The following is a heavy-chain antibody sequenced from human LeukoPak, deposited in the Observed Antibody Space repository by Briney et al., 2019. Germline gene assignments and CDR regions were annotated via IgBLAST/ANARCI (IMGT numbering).Heavy chain of an antibody. CDR2: SSSSGSTM. D-gene: IGHD3/OR15-3a*01. CDR1: GFTLSDYY. Sequence: KPGGSLRLSCAVSGFTLSDYYMSWIRQAPGKGLEWVSYSSSSGSTMYYADSVKGRFAISRDNAKNSLYLQMNSLRAEDTAVHYCARRRDFIDYWGQGTLVTVSS. V-gene: IGHV3-11*01. J-gene: IGHJ4*02. CDR3: ARRRDFIDY.